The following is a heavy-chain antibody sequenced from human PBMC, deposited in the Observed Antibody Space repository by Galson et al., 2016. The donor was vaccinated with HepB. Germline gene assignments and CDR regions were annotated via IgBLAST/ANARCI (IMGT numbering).Heavy chain of an antibody. J-gene: IGHJ6*02. V-gene: IGHV3-74*01. CDR1: GFSFDGYA. CDR3: ASDRVFYGMDV. CDR2: IKSDGRET. D-gene: IGHD2-8*01. Sequence: SLRLSCAASGFSFDGYAMHWVRQAPGKGLVWVSRIKSDGRETTYADSVKGRFTITRDNAENTLYLQMNSLRADDTAVYYCASDRVFYGMDVWGQGTTVTVSS.